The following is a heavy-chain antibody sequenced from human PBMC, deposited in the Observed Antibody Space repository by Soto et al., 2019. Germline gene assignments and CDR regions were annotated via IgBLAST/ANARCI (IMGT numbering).Heavy chain of an antibody. V-gene: IGHV4-61*05. CDR1: GGSISGSSYY. D-gene: IGHD2-2*01. Sequence: SETLSLTCTVSGGSISGSSYYWGWIRQSPGKGLEWIGYIYYTGTTKYNPSLKSRVTISVDSSKNQFSLKLGSVTAADTAVYYCARVPDRWGQGTLVTVSS. CDR3: ARVPDR. J-gene: IGHJ5*02. CDR2: IYYTGTT.